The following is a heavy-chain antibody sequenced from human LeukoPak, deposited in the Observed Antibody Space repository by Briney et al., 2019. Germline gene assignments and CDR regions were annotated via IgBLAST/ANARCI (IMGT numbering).Heavy chain of an antibody. V-gene: IGHV3-74*01. J-gene: IGHJ4*02. CDR2: TNNDGSST. CDR1: GFTFSNYW. CDR3: TRSVFPYYFDY. D-gene: IGHD3-10*02. Sequence: GGSLRLSCVASGFTFSNYWIHWVRQAPGKGLVWVSRTNNDGSSTTYADFVKGRFTSSRDNAKNTLYLQMDSLRAEDTAVYYCTRSVFPYYFDYWGQGTVVTVYS.